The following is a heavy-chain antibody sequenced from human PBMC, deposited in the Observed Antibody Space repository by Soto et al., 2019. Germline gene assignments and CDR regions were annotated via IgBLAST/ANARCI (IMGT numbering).Heavy chain of an antibody. D-gene: IGHD1-26*01. CDR3: TRIFAGSSYGMDV. CDR1: DFPFSRAW. J-gene: IGHJ6*02. CDR2: IKSKRDYGTT. V-gene: IGHV3-15*05. Sequence: GRSLRLSCAASDFPFSRAWLSWLRQAPGKGLEWVGRIKSKRDYGTTEYASPVEGRFIISRDDSNSMVYLQMNSLKTEDTGVYYCTRIFAGSSYGMDVWGQGTTVTV.